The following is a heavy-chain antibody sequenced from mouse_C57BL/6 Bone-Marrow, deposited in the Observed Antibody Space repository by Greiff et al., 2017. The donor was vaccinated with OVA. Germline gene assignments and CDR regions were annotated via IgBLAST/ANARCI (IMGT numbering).Heavy chain of an antibody. CDR2: INPNNGGT. CDR3: ARVFITTVVAHYFDY. J-gene: IGHJ2*01. Sequence: VQLQQSGPELVKPGASVKISCKASGYTFTDYYMNWVKQSHGKSLEWIGDINPNNGGTSYNQKFKGKATLTVDKSSSTAYMELRSLTSEDSAVYYCARVFITTVVAHYFDYWGQGTTLTVSS. V-gene: IGHV1-26*01. CDR1: GYTFTDYY. D-gene: IGHD1-1*01.